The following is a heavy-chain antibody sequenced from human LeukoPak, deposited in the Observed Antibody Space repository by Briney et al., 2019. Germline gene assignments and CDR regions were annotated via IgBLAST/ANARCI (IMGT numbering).Heavy chain of an antibody. CDR2: IYYSGST. CDR1: GGSISNYY. Sequence: SETLSLTCTVSGGSISNYYWSWIRQPPGKGLEWIGYIYYSGSTDYNPSLKSRVTISLDTSKNQFSLKLSSVTAADTAVYYCARGREYSTSWYYYWGQGTLLTVSS. V-gene: IGHV4-59*01. J-gene: IGHJ4*02. D-gene: IGHD6-13*01. CDR3: ARGREYSTSWYYY.